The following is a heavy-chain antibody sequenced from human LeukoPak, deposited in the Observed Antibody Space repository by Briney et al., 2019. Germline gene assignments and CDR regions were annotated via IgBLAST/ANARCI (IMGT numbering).Heavy chain of an antibody. CDR1: GYTFADYY. CDR2: MSPTSGGT. V-gene: IGHV1-2*06. J-gene: IGHJ4*02. CDR3: ARDDGLDY. Sequence: ASVKVSCKASGYTFADYYMHWVRLAPGQGLEWMGRMSPTSGGTNYAPKFQGRVTMTRDTSISTAYMELSSLRSDDTAIYYCARDDGLDYWGQGTLVTVSS.